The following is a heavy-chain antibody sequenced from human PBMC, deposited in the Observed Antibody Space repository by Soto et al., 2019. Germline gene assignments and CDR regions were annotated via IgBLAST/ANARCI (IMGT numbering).Heavy chain of an antibody. CDR1: VYTFTSYD. Sequence: XSVKVSCKASVYTFTSYDINWVRQATGQGLEWMGWMNPNSGNTGYAQKFQGRVTMTRNTSISTAYMELSSLRSEDTAVYYCARDVYVWGTYNWFDHWGQGTLVTVSS. V-gene: IGHV1-8*01. D-gene: IGHD3-16*01. CDR3: ARDVYVWGTYNWFDH. CDR2: MNPNSGNT. J-gene: IGHJ5*02.